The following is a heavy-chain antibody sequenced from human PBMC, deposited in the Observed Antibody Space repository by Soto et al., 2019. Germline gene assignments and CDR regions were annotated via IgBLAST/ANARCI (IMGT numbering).Heavy chain of an antibody. CDR1: GFTFSDFA. CDR2: IYGGGNGP. Sequence: EVQVLESGGGLVQPGGSLRLSCAATGFTFSDFAMSWVRQAPGKGLEWVSRIYGGGNGPHYADSVKGRVTISGDNSKNTLYLQMNSLRAEDTAVYYCAKVEGMDPWAYSFDYWGQGTLVTVSS. V-gene: IGHV3-23*01. D-gene: IGHD2-2*03. J-gene: IGHJ4*02. CDR3: AKVEGMDPWAYSFDY.